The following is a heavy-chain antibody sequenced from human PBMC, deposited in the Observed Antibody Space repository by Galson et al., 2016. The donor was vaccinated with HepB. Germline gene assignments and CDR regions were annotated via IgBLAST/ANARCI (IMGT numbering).Heavy chain of an antibody. Sequence: ETLSLTCSVSGGSISNNAYYWGWIRQPPGKGLEWIGIIHHSGGTYYNPSLKSRVTISVDTSKNQFSLRLGYVTAADTAVFYCARLQGYCSSASCYGSFHMWGQGTMVTVSS. CDR2: IHHSGGT. CDR1: GGSISNNAYY. D-gene: IGHD2-2*01. CDR3: ARLQGYCSSASCYGSFHM. V-gene: IGHV4-39*01. J-gene: IGHJ3*02.